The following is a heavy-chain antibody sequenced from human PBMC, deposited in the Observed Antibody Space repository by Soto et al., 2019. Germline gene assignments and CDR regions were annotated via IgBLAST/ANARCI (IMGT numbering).Heavy chain of an antibody. V-gene: IGHV1-18*04. CDR2: ISAYNGNT. J-gene: IGHJ6*02. CDR3: ARDSVPGIAAYGMDV. CDR1: GYTFTSYG. Sequence: QVQLVQSGAEVKKPGASVKVSCKASGYTFTSYGISWVRQAPGQGLEWMGWISAYNGNTNYAQKLQGRVTMTTDTSTCTAYMELRSLRSDDSAVSYCARDSVPGIAAYGMDVWGQGTTVTVSS. D-gene: IGHD6-13*01.